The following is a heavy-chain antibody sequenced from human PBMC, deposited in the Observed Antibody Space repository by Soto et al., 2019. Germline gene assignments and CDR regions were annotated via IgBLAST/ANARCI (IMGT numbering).Heavy chain of an antibody. CDR1: GGTFSSYA. J-gene: IGHJ4*02. D-gene: IGHD1-26*01. Sequence: SVKVSCKASGGTFSSYAISWVRQAPGQGLEWMGGIIPIFGTAKYAQKIQGRVKITADESTSTAYMELSSLRSEDTAVYYCARGAGIVGATWSRIDYWGQGTLVTVSS. CDR3: ARGAGIVGATWSRIDY. V-gene: IGHV1-69*13. CDR2: IIPIFGTA.